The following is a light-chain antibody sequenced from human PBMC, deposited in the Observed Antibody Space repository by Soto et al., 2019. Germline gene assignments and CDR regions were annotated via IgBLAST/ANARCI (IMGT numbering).Light chain of an antibody. J-gene: IGKJ2*01. CDR3: QQYHNWPYT. CDR2: GAS. Sequence: EKVMTQSPATLSVPPGERATLSCRASQSVKSNLAWYQQKPGQAPRLLVYGASTGATGIPARFSGSGSGTEFTLTISSLQSEDFAIYYCQQYHNWPYTFGQGTKVDIK. V-gene: IGKV3-15*01. CDR1: QSVKSN.